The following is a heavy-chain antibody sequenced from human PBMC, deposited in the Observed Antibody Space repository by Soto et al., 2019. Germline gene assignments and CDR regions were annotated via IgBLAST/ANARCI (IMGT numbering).Heavy chain of an antibody. CDR2: IIPILGIA. CDR1: GGTFSSYT. Sequence: SVKVSCKASGGTFSSYTISWVRQAPGQGLEWMGRIIPILGIANYAQKFQGRVTITADKSTSTAYMELSSLRSEDTAVYYCARVGYCSSTSCFLPDYWGQGTLVTVSS. J-gene: IGHJ4*02. D-gene: IGHD2-2*01. CDR3: ARVGYCSSTSCFLPDY. V-gene: IGHV1-69*02.